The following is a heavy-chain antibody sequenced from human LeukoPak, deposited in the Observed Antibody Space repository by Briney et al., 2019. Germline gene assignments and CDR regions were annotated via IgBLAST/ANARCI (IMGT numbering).Heavy chain of an antibody. CDR1: GFTFSNYN. CDR3: ARGFCGGGACYSPGE. D-gene: IGHD2-15*01. Sequence: GGSLRLSCAASGFTFSNYNMNWVRQAPGKGLEWVSFISYTSNYIDYADSVKGRFTISRDNAKNSLYLQMNSLRADDTAVYYCARGFCGGGACYSPGEWGQGTLVTVSS. J-gene: IGHJ4*02. V-gene: IGHV3-21*01. CDR2: ISYTSNYI.